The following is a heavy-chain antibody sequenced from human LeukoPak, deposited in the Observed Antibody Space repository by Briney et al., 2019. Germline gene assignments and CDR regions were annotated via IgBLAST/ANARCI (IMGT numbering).Heavy chain of an antibody. Sequence: GASVKVSCKASGYTFTGYYMHWVRQAPGQGLEWMGWINPNSGGTNYAQKFQGRVTMTRDTSISTAYMELSRLRSDDTAVYYCARDLSGSGSRYFDYWGQGTLVTVSS. V-gene: IGHV1-2*02. J-gene: IGHJ4*02. CDR1: GYTFTGYY. CDR2: INPNSGGT. CDR3: ARDLSGSGSRYFDY. D-gene: IGHD1-26*01.